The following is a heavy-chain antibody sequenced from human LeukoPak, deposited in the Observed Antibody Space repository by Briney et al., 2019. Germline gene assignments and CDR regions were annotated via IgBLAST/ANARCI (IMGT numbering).Heavy chain of an antibody. D-gene: IGHD2-21*01. V-gene: IGHV3-48*03. Sequence: SGGSLRLSCAASGFTFSSYEMNWVCQAPGKGLEWVSYISSSGSTIYYADSVKGRFTISRDNAKNSLYLQMNSLRADGTAFYYCARVFAVADYCMDVWGKGTTVTVSS. CDR3: ARVFAVADYCMDV. CDR1: GFTFSSYE. CDR2: ISSSGSTI. J-gene: IGHJ6*03.